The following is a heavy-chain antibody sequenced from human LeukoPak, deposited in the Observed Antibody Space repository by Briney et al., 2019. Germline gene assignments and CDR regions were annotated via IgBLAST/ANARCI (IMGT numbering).Heavy chain of an antibody. CDR3: ARHHGSGWFDP. CDR1: GFTLSSYS. V-gene: IGHV3-48*01. CDR2: ISPSNTI. Sequence: PGGSLRLSCAVSGFTLSSYSMNWVRQAPGKGLEWISYISPSNTIYYADSVKGRFTISRDNAKNSLYLQMTSLRAEDTAVYYCARHHGSGWFDPWGQGTLVTVSS. J-gene: IGHJ5*02.